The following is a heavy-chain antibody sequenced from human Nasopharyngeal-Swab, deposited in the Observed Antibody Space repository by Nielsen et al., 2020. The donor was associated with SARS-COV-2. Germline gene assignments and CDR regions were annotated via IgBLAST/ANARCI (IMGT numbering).Heavy chain of an antibody. CDR3: ARDTPAMFAY. V-gene: IGHV3-21*01. Sequence: GESLNISCAASGFTFNIYTMNWVRQAPGKGLEWVSAISSTGDYIYYAASVKGRFTISRDNAKNSLYLQMNSLRAEDTAVYYCARDTPAMFAYWGQGTLVTVSS. CDR1: GFTFNIYT. CDR2: ISSTGDYI. J-gene: IGHJ4*02.